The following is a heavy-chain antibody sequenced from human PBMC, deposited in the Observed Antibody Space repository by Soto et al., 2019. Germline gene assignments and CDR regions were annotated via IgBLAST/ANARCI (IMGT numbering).Heavy chain of an antibody. CDR3: ASQEGAYTWLDP. Sequence: ASVKVSCKASGYTFTSYDMHWVRQAPGQGLEWMGIINPSGGSTSYAQKFQGRVTMTRDTSTSTAYMELSSLRSEDTAVYYCASQEGAYTWLDPWGQGTLVTVSS. CDR1: GYTFTSYD. D-gene: IGHD1-26*01. CDR2: INPSGGST. V-gene: IGHV1-46*01. J-gene: IGHJ5*02.